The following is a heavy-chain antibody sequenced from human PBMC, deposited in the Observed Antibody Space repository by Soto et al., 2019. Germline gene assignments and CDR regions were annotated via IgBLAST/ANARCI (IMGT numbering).Heavy chain of an antibody. Sequence: KPSETLSLTCTVSGGSIIGTNYYWAWIRQPPGRGLEWIGSIYHSGSTYYSPSLKSRVTISVDTSKSQFSLNLRSVTAPDAALYYCARWNDGTHDYWGQGTLVTVSS. J-gene: IGHJ4*02. CDR1: GGSIIGTNYY. CDR3: ARWNDGTHDY. CDR2: IYHSGST. V-gene: IGHV4-39*01. D-gene: IGHD1-1*01.